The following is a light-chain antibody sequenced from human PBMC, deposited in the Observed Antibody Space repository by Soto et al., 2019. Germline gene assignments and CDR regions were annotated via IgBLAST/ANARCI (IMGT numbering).Light chain of an antibody. J-gene: IGKJ1*01. CDR3: KQYNNWPRT. Sequence: EIVMTQSPATLSVSPGERATLSCRASQSVSSNLAWYQQKPGQATRLLIYGASTRATGIKARFSGSGSGTEFTLSISSLQSEDFAVYYCKQYNNWPRTFGQGTKVDIK. CDR2: GAS. CDR1: QSVSSN. V-gene: IGKV3-15*01.